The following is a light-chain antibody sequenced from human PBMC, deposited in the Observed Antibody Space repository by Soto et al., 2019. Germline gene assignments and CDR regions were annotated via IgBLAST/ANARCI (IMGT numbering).Light chain of an antibody. V-gene: IGKV3-20*01. CDR1: QSVSSSS. Sequence: EIVLTQSPGTLSLSPGERATLSCRASQSVSSSSLAWFQQKPGQAPRLLIYAAFGRATGIPDRFSGSGSGTDFSLTISRLEPEDLAVYYCQQYSSSPYTFGQGTKLEMK. J-gene: IGKJ2*01. CDR2: AAF. CDR3: QQYSSSPYT.